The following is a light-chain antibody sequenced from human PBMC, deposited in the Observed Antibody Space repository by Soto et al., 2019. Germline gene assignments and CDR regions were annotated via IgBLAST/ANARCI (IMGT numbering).Light chain of an antibody. CDR3: QQYGSSPPA. Sequence: EIVLTQSPGTLSLSPGERATLSCRASQSVSSSSLAWYQQKPGQAPRLFIYGASSRATGIPDRFSGSGSGTDFTITISRLEPEDFAMYYCQQYGSSPPAFGQGTKVETK. CDR1: QSVSSSS. V-gene: IGKV3-20*01. CDR2: GAS. J-gene: IGKJ1*01.